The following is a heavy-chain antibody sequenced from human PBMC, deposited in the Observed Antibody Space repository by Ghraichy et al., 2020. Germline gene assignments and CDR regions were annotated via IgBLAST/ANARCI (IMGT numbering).Heavy chain of an antibody. CDR1: GFTFFTNYW. CDR3: VGVGVACFDP. Sequence: GGSLRLSCAASGFTFFTNYWMHWVRQAPGKGLVWVSRIKSDGSETQYADSVKGRFTISRDNAKKTLYLQMNSLRAEDTGVYYCVGVGVACFDPWGQGTLVTVSS. J-gene: IGHJ5*02. V-gene: IGHV3-74*03. D-gene: IGHD3-10*01. CDR2: IKSDGSET.